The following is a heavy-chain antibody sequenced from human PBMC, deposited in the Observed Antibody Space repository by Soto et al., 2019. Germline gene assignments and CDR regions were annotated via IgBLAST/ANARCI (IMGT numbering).Heavy chain of an antibody. V-gene: IGHV3-48*02. CDR1: GFTFSSYS. J-gene: IGHJ4*02. CDR3: ARDMAPYYDYVPSGPYYFDY. Sequence: GGSLRLSCAASGFTFSSYSMNWVRQAPGKGLEWVSYISSSSSTIYYADSVKGRFTISRDNAKNSLYLQMNSLRDEDTAVYYCARDMAPYYDYVPSGPYYFDYWGQGTLVTVSS. D-gene: IGHD3-16*01. CDR2: ISSSSSTI.